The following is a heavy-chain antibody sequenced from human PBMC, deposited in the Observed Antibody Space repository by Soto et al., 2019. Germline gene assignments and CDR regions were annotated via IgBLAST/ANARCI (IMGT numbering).Heavy chain of an antibody. Sequence: GGSLRLSCGASGFTLSSFFMHWVRQGPGKGLVWVSRISNDGSTTTYADSVKGRFTISRGNAKNTLYLQMNSLRAEDTAVYFCVRDQDSRGFSVFNLWGQGTQVTVSS. D-gene: IGHD3-22*01. J-gene: IGHJ5*02. CDR3: VRDQDSRGFSVFNL. V-gene: IGHV3-74*03. CDR2: ISNDGSTT. CDR1: GFTLSSFF.